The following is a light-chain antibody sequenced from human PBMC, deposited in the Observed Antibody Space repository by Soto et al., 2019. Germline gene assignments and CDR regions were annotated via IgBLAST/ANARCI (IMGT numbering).Light chain of an antibody. J-gene: IGKJ1*01. Sequence: EIVLTQSPATLSLSPVERATLSCRASQSVSSYLAWYQQTPGQAPRLLIYGASSRATGIPDRFSGSGSGTDFTLTISRLEPEDFAVYYCQQYGSSPQTCGQGTKGDIK. CDR1: QSVSSY. V-gene: IGKV3-20*01. CDR3: QQYGSSPQT. CDR2: GAS.